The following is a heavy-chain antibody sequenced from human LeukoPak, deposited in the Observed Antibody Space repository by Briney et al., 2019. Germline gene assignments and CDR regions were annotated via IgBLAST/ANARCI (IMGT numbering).Heavy chain of an antibody. CDR1: GYSISSSNW. D-gene: IGHD2-15*01. CDR3: ARGYSGVYFDY. V-gene: IGHV4-28*03. Sequence: PSDTLSLTCAVSGYSISSSNWWGWIRQPPGKGLEWIGYIYYSGSTNYNPSLKSRVTISVDTSKNQFSLKLSSVTAADTAVYYCARGYSGVYFDYWGQGTLVTVSS. J-gene: IGHJ4*02. CDR2: IYYSGST.